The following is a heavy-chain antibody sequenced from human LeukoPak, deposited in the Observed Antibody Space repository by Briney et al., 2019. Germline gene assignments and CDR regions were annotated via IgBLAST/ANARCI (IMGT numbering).Heavy chain of an antibody. Sequence: SGTLSLTCAVSGGSISSSNRWSWVRQPPGKGLEWIGEIYHSGSTNYNPSLKSRVSISVDTSKNQFSLKLSSVTAADTAVYYCARLLRVGYCSTTTCNWFDPWGQGTLVTVSS. CDR3: ARLLRVGYCSTTTCNWFDP. V-gene: IGHV4-4*02. J-gene: IGHJ5*02. CDR1: GGSISSSNR. CDR2: IYHSGST. D-gene: IGHD2-2*03.